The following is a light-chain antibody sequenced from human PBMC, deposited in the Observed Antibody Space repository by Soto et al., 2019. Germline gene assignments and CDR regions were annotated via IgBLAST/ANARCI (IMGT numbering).Light chain of an antibody. CDR1: QSVSSSY. V-gene: IGKV3D-20*02. CDR2: DAS. Sequence: EIVLTQSPGTLSLSPGERATISCRASQSVSSSYLAWYQQKPGQAPRLLIYDASNRATGIPARFSGSGSGTDFTLTISSLESEDFAVYYCQQRSNWPITFGQGTRLEIK. CDR3: QQRSNWPIT. J-gene: IGKJ5*01.